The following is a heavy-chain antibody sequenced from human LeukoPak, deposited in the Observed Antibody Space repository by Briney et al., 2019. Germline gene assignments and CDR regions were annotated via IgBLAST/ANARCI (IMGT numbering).Heavy chain of an antibody. Sequence: PSKTLSLTCTVSGDSISGSNYHWGWIRQPPGKGLEWLGTVHHTGRAFYNPSLRGRTTVSVDTSKNQFSLKLTSVTAAETAVYYCAREPDAWGQGTLVTVSS. V-gene: IGHV4-39*07. J-gene: IGHJ5*02. CDR3: AREPDA. CDR1: GDSISGSNYH. CDR2: VHHTGRA.